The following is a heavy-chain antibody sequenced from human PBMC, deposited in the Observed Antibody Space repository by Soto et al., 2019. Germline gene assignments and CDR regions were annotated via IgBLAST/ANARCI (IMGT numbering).Heavy chain of an antibody. V-gene: IGHV1-69*06. J-gene: IGHJ4*02. CDR3: AKDSAALFSYGAHFDN. CDR2: IIPIFGTT. Sequence: QVHLVQSGAEVKKPGSSLKVSCKASGGPFNTSAISWVRQAPGHGLEWMGGIIPIFGTTNYAQKFQGKVTITAHKSTNTAYLELSSLTSEDTAVYYCAKDSAALFSYGAHFDNWGQGTLVTVST. D-gene: IGHD2-21*01. CDR1: GGPFNTSA.